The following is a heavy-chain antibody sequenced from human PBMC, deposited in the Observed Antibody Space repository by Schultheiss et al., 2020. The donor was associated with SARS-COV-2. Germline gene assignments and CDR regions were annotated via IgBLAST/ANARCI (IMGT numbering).Heavy chain of an antibody. J-gene: IGHJ4*02. D-gene: IGHD5-12*01. CDR3: VRGGYSGYTFDY. Sequence: SVKVSCKASGGTFSSYAISWVRQAPGQGLEWMGGIIPIFGTANYAQKFQGRVTMTTDTSTSTAYMELRSLRSDDTAVYYCVRGGYSGYTFDYWGQGTLVTVSS. V-gene: IGHV1-69*05. CDR2: IIPIFGTA. CDR1: GGTFSSYA.